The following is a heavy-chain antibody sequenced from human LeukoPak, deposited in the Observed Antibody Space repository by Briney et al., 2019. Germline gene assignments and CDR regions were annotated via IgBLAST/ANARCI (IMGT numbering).Heavy chain of an antibody. CDR3: AKHYMGSSYNRGLDY. CDR2: IYYSGYT. J-gene: IGHJ4*02. V-gene: IGHV4-39*01. D-gene: IGHD3-10*01. CDR1: GGSISSSSYY. Sequence: SETLSLTCTVSGGSISSSSYYWGWIRQPPGKGLEWIGTIYYSGYTYYNPSLESRVTISVDTSKNQFSLKLSSVTAADTAIYYCAKHYMGSSYNRGLDYWGQGTLVTVSS.